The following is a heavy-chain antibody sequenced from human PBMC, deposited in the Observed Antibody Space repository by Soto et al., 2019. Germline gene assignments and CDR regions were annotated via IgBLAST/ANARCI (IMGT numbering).Heavy chain of an antibody. CDR1: GFTFSSYS. D-gene: IGHD3-3*01. J-gene: IGHJ6*03. CDR2: ISSSSSTI. V-gene: IGHV3-48*01. CDR3: ARERVLRFLEWFYYMDV. Sequence: EVQLVESGGGLVQPGGSLRLSCAASGFTFSSYSMNWVRQAPGKGLEWVSYISSSSSTIYYADSVKGRFTISRDNAKNSLYLQMNSLRAEDTAVYYCARERVLRFLEWFYYMDVWGKGTTVTVSS.